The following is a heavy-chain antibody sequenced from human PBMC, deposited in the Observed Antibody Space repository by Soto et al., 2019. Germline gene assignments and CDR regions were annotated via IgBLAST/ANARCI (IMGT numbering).Heavy chain of an antibody. CDR3: ARDTKQCLVQNYFDY. Sequence: QVQLVESGGGLVKPGGSLRLSCAASGFTFSDYYMSLIRQTPGKGLERVSYISSSGSTIYFADSVKGRFTISRDNAKNSLYLQMNSLRAEDTAVYYCARDTKQCLVQNYFDYWGQGTLVTVSS. D-gene: IGHD6-19*01. CDR2: ISSSGSTI. V-gene: IGHV3-11*01. J-gene: IGHJ4*02. CDR1: GFTFSDYY.